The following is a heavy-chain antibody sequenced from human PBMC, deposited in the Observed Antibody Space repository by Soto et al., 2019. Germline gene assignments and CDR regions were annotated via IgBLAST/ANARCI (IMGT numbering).Heavy chain of an antibody. J-gene: IGHJ4*02. Sequence: PGGSLRLSCAASGFTFSSYSMNWVRQAPGKGLEWVPSVSSSGTYIYYADSVKGRFTISRDNAKNSLYLQMSSLRAEDTAVYYCARAPQAGYSTFDYWGQGTLVTVSS. D-gene: IGHD6-13*01. CDR2: VSSSGTYI. CDR1: GFTFSSYS. CDR3: ARAPQAGYSTFDY. V-gene: IGHV3-21*01.